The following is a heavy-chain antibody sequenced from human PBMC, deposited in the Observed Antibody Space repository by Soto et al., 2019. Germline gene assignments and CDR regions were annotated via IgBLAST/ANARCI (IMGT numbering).Heavy chain of an antibody. Sequence: PSETLSLTCTVSGGSVSSGSYYWSWIRQPPGKGLEWIGYIYYSGSTNYNPSLKSRVTISVDTSKNQFSLKLSSVTAADTAVYYCARGGWTTGAFDIWGQGTMVTVSS. CDR3: ARGGWTTGAFDI. V-gene: IGHV4-61*01. J-gene: IGHJ3*02. CDR1: GGSVSSGSYY. CDR2: IYYSGST. D-gene: IGHD6-19*01.